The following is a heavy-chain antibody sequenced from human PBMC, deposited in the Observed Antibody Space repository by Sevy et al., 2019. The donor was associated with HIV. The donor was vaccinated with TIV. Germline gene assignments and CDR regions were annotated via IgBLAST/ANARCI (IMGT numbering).Heavy chain of an antibody. CDR2: IWYDGSNK. CDR3: AREERSGTTTSFDY. J-gene: IGHJ4*02. D-gene: IGHD1-7*01. CDR1: GFTFSDYG. V-gene: IGHV3-33*01. Sequence: GGSLRLSCAASGFTFSDYGMRWVRQAPGKGLEWVAVIWYDGSNKYFGASVKGRLTISRDSSKNTLFLQMNSLRVDDTAVYYCAREERSGTTTSFDYWGQGALVTVSS.